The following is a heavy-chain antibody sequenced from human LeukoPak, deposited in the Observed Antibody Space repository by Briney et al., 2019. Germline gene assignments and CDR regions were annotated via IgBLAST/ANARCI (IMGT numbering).Heavy chain of an antibody. D-gene: IGHD3-10*01. CDR2: ISYDGSNK. CDR3: ARDYYYGSGSYYNNQAY. CDR1: GFTFSSYA. V-gene: IGHV3-30-3*01. J-gene: IGHJ4*02. Sequence: GGSLRLSCAASGFTFSSYAMHWVRQAPGKGLEWVAVISYDGSNKYYADSVKGRFTISRDNSKNTLYLQMNSLRAEDTAVYYCARDYYYGSGSYYNNQAYWGQGTLVTVSS.